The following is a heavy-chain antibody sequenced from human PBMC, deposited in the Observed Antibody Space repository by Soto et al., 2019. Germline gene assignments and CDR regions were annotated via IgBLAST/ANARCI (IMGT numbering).Heavy chain of an antibody. J-gene: IGHJ5*02. CDR2: IHYSGST. V-gene: IGHV4-59*08. CDR1: GGSISSYY. D-gene: IGHD3-22*01. Sequence: PSETLSLTCTVSGGSISSYYWSWIRQPPGKGLEWIGYIHYSGSTNYNPSLKSRVTISVDTSKNQFSLKLSSVTAADTAVYYCARHSRYYYDSTGTWGQGTLVTVSS. CDR3: ARHSRYYYDSTGT.